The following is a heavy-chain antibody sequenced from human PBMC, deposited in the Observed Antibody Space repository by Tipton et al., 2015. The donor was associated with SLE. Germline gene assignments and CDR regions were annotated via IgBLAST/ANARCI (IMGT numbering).Heavy chain of an antibody. CDR1: GGSFSGYY. CDR2: INHSGST. D-gene: IGHD6-19*01. Sequence: TLSLTCAVYGGSFSGYYWSWIRQPPGKGLECIGEINHSGSTSYNPSLKSRVTISVDTSKNQFSLKLSSVTAADTAVYYCARLAVAGMWYYFDFWGQGAPVTVSS. J-gene: IGHJ4*02. V-gene: IGHV4-34*01. CDR3: ARLAVAGMWYYFDF.